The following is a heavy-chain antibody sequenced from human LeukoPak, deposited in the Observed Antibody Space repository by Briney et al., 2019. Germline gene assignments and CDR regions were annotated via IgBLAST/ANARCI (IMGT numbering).Heavy chain of an antibody. CDR1: GGSISSTDW. D-gene: IGHD6-19*01. Sequence: SGTLSLTCAVSGGSISSTDWWSWVRQPPWKGLEWIGQIYHGGSTNFNPSLKSRVTISVDKSKNQFSLKLNSVTAADTAVYYCARDGAATVSGYAFDIWGQGTMVTVSS. V-gene: IGHV4-4*02. J-gene: IGHJ3*02. CDR3: ARDGAATVSGYAFDI. CDR2: IYHGGST.